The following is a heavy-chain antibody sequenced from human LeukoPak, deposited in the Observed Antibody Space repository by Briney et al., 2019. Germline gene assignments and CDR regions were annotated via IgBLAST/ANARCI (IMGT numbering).Heavy chain of an antibody. CDR3: AHGAMYQLDY. CDR2: ISHTGGSP. D-gene: IGHD2-2*01. Sequence: GGSLRLSCAASGITFSSYGMSWVRQVPGKGLEWVSSISHTGGSPYYADSVKGRFTISGDNSRNTLFLQMNSLRAEDTAVYYCAHGAMYQLDYWGQGTLVTVSS. V-gene: IGHV3-23*01. CDR1: GITFSSYG. J-gene: IGHJ4*02.